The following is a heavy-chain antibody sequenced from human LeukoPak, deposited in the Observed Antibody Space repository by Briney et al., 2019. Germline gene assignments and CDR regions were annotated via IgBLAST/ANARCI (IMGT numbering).Heavy chain of an antibody. Sequence: PSETLSLTCAVYGGSFSGYYWSWIRRPPGKGLEWIGEINHSGSTNYNPSLKSRVTISVDTSKNQFSLKLSSVTAADTAVYYCARGVWSGSYSGWFDPWGQGTLVTVSS. CDR2: INHSGST. J-gene: IGHJ5*02. CDR3: ARGVWSGSYSGWFDP. D-gene: IGHD1-26*01. V-gene: IGHV4-34*01. CDR1: GGSFSGYY.